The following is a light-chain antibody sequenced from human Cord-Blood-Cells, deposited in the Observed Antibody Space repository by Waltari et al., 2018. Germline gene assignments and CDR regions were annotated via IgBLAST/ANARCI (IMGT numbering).Light chain of an antibody. J-gene: IGLJ1*01. CDR2: RNN. CDR1: SSNLGSNY. Sequence: QSVLTQPPSASGTPGQRVTISCSGSSSNLGSNYVYWYQQLPGTAPKLLIYRNNPRPSGAPDRCTGSKSGTSASLAISGLRSEDEADYYCAAWDDSLSGYVFGTGTKVTVL. V-gene: IGLV1-47*01. CDR3: AAWDDSLSGYV.